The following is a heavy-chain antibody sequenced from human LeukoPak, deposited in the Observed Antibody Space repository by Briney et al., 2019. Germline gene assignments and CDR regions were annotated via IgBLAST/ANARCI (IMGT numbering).Heavy chain of an antibody. CDR1: GFTFRNYG. D-gene: IGHD6-19*01. CDR3: AKDAVAGMGYFDY. CDR2: IWFDGTNK. V-gene: IGHV3-30*02. J-gene: IGHJ4*02. Sequence: GGSLRLSCAASGFTFRNYGIHWVRQAPGKGLEWVAVIWFDGTNKYYADSVKGRFTISRDNSKNTLYLQMNSLRAEDTAVYYCAKDAVAGMGYFDYWGQGTLVTVSS.